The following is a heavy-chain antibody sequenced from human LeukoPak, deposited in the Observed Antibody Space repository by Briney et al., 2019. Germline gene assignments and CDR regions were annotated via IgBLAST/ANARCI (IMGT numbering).Heavy chain of an antibody. CDR2: ITGIGGNT. V-gene: IGHV3-23*01. D-gene: IGHD3-10*01. CDR3: AKDAVRGSGRINWFDP. Sequence: TGGSLRLSCAASGFTFSSYAMTWVRQAPGKGLEWVSGITGIGGNTYYADSVKGRFTISRDNSKNTLYLQMNSLRAEDTAAYYCAKDAVRGSGRINWFDPWGQGTLVTVSS. J-gene: IGHJ5*02. CDR1: GFTFSSYA.